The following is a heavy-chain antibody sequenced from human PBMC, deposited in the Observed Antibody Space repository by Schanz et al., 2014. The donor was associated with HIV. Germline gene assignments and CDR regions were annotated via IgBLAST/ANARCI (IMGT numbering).Heavy chain of an antibody. CDR3: ASDGSGSYLTLSLLYYGMDV. CDR1: GFTFSSYH. CDR2: ISYDGSSK. J-gene: IGHJ6*02. Sequence: QVQLVESGGGVVQPGRSLRLSCAASGFTFSSYHIHWVRQAPGKGLEWVALISYDGSSKYYADSVKGRFTISRDNSKHTLYLQMNSLRREDTAVYYCASDGSGSYLTLSLLYYGMDVWGQGTTVIVSS. V-gene: IGHV3-30-3*01. D-gene: IGHD3-10*01.